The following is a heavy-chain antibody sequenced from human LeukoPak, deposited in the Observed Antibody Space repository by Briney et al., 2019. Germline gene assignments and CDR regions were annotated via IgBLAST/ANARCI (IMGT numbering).Heavy chain of an antibody. D-gene: IGHD3-22*01. CDR3: AVSGDSSGYYRNNNWFDP. CDR1: GGSISSYY. V-gene: IGHV4-4*07. Sequence: SETLSLTCTVSGGSISSYYWSWIWQPAGKGLEWIGRIYTSGSTNYNPSLKSRVTMSVDTSKNQFSLKLSSVTAADTAVYYCAVSGDSSGYYRNNNWFDPWGQGTPVTVSS. J-gene: IGHJ5*02. CDR2: IYTSGST.